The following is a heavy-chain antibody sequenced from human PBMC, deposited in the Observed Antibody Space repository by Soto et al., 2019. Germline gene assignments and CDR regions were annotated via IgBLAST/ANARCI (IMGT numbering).Heavy chain of an antibody. CDR3: ARRIAVAGRNNWFDP. J-gene: IGHJ5*02. V-gene: IGHV5-10-1*01. D-gene: IGHD6-19*01. CDR2: IDPSDSYT. CDR1: GYSFTSYW. Sequence: HGESLKISCKGSGYSFTSYWISWVRQMPGKGLEWMGRIDPSDSYTNYSPSFQGHVTISADKSISTAYLQWSSLKASDTAMYYCARRIAVAGRNNWFDPWGQGTLVTVSS.